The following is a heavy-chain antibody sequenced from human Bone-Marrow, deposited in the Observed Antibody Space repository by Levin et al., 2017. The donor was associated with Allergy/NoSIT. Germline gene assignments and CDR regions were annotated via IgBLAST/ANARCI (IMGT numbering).Heavy chain of an antibody. D-gene: IGHD6-25*01. CDR2: VSRSGTYT. CDR3: ARGVLSGDAFDI. J-gene: IGHJ3*02. V-gene: IGHV3-11*05. CDR1: GFSFSDYY. Sequence: GGSLRLSCAASGFSFSDYYMTWIRQAPGKGLEWVSYVSRSGTYTNYADSVTGRFTISRDDAKSSLYLQMNKLRAEDTGVYFCARGVLSGDAFDIWGQGTRVVVTT.